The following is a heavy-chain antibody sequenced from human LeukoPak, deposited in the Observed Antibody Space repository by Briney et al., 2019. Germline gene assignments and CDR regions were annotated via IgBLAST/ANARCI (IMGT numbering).Heavy chain of an antibody. Sequence: SETLSLTCTVSGGSISSSSYYWGWIRQPPGKGLEWIGSIYYSGSTYYNPSLKSRVTISVDRSKNQFSLKLSSVTAADTAVYYCARGSYYYYMDVWGKGTTVTVSS. J-gene: IGHJ6*03. V-gene: IGHV4-39*07. CDR3: ARGSYYYYMDV. CDR2: IYYSGST. CDR1: GGSISSSSYY.